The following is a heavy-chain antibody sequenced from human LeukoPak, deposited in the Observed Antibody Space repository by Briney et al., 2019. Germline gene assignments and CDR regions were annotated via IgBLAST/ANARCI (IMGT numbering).Heavy chain of an antibody. CDR2: IYHSGRT. J-gene: IGHJ4*02. Sequence: SQTLSLTCAVSGGSISIGGYSWSWIRQPPGKGLEWIGYIYHSGRTYYNPSLKSRVTISVDTSKSHFSLKLTSVTAADTAVYYCARDFLRDYGDPFDSWGQGTLVTVSS. V-gene: IGHV4-30-2*01. CDR1: GGSISIGGYS. D-gene: IGHD4-17*01. CDR3: ARDFLRDYGDPFDS.